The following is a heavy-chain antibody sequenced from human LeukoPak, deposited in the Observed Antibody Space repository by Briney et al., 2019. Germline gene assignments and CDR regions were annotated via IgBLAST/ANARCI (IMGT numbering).Heavy chain of an antibody. J-gene: IGHJ4*02. CDR2: IYHSGST. D-gene: IGHD1-14*01. CDR1: VGSISSGGYS. Sequence: SQTLSLTCAVSVGSISSGGYSWSWIRQPPGRGLEWIGYIYHSGSTYYNPSLKSRVTISVDRSKNQFSLKLSSVTAADTAVYYCARDNTYVSGFDYWGQGTLVTVSS. V-gene: IGHV4-30-2*01. CDR3: ARDNTYVSGFDY.